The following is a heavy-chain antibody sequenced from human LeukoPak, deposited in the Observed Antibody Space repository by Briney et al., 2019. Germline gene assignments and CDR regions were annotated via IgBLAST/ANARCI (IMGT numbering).Heavy chain of an antibody. D-gene: IGHD5-12*01. J-gene: IGHJ4*02. V-gene: IGHV3-7*01. Sequence: GGSLRLSCAVSGINFRGYWMAWVRQAPGKGLEWVANIKQDGSEKYYVDSVKGRFTISRDNAKNSLYLEMNSLRVEDTAAYYCARDLGHTGYDLYDYWGQGTLVTVSS. CDR1: GINFRGYW. CDR3: ARDLGHTGYDLYDY. CDR2: IKQDGSEK.